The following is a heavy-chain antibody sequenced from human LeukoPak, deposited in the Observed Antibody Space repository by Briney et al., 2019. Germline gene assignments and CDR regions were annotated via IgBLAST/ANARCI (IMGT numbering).Heavy chain of an antibody. Sequence: GGSLRLSCAASGFTFSSYSMTWVRQAPGKGLEWVSSIRSTSSNTYYADSVRGRFTISRDNAKNSLYLQMNSLRAEDTAVYYCARVEIAGAGDFWYFNLWGRGTQVTFSS. J-gene: IGHJ2*01. CDR1: GFTFSSYS. CDR2: IRSTSSNT. CDR3: ARVEIAGAGDFWYFNL. V-gene: IGHV3-21*01. D-gene: IGHD6-13*01.